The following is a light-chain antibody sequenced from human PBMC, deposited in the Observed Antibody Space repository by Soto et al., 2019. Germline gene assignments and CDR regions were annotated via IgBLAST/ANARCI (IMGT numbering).Light chain of an antibody. CDR1: QSISRW. CDR2: TTS. V-gene: IGKV1-5*03. J-gene: IGKJ1*01. Sequence: DIHLTQSPSTLSASVGDRITITCRASQSISRWSAWYQQKPGKAPKLLIYTTSSLENGVPSRFSGSGSGTEFTLTISSLQPDDFATYYCQHYKDYSWTFGQGTKVEIK. CDR3: QHYKDYSWT.